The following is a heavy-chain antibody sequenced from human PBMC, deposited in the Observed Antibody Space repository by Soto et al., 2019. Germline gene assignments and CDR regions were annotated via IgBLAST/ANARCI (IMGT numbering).Heavy chain of an antibody. V-gene: IGHV4-30-2*01. Sequence: TLSLTCTGSNGSVSSCTYSCSSVRQPPGKGLEWIGYIYYSGNNYYTTSLKSRLTMSMDRANDHFSLNLTSVTAADTAVYFCARGHYSYGMDVWGQGITVTVSS. CDR1: NGSVSSCTYS. CDR3: ARGHYSYGMDV. CDR2: IYYSGNN. J-gene: IGHJ6*02.